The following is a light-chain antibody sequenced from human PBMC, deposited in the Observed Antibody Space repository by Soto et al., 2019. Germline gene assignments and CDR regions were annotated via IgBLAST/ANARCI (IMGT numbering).Light chain of an antibody. CDR3: QSYDSSNVV. CDR1: SSSIASNY. V-gene: IGLV6-57*04. Sequence: NFMLTQPHSVSESPGKTVTISCTRSSSSIASNYVQWYQQRPGSAPTTVIYEDNQRPSGVPDRFSGSIDSSSNSASLTISGLKTEDEADYDCQSYDSSNVVFGGGTKVTVL. J-gene: IGLJ2*01. CDR2: EDN.